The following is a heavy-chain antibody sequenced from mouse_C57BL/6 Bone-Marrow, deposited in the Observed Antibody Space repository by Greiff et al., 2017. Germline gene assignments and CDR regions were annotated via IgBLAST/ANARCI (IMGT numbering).Heavy chain of an antibody. Sequence: DVHLVESGGGLVQPGGSLKLSCAASGFTFSDYYMYWVRQTPEKRLEWVAYISNGGGSTYYPDTVKGRFTISRDNAKNTLYLQMSRLKSEDTAMYYCARLLWWADYWGQGTSVTVSS. CDR1: GFTFSDYY. CDR3: ARLLWWADY. D-gene: IGHD1-1*02. J-gene: IGHJ4*01. V-gene: IGHV5-12*01. CDR2: ISNGGGST.